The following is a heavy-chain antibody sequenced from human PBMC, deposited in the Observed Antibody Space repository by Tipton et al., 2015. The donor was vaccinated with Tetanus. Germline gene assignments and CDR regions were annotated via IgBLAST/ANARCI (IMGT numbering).Heavy chain of an antibody. D-gene: IGHD3-10*01. V-gene: IGHV4-59*06. CDR2: IHYSGNT. CDR3: ARASVTILRGVMIRGTGWFDP. CDR1: GGSMRGVH. Sequence: TLSLTCTVSGGSMRGVHWSWIRQPPGKGLEWIGYIHYSGNTFYKPSLKSRVTISVDTSKKQFSLKMTSVTAADTAVYFCARASVTILRGVMIRGTGWFDPWGQGTLVTVSS. J-gene: IGHJ5*02.